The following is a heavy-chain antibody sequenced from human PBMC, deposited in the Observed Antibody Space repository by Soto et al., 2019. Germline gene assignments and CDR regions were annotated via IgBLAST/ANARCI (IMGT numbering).Heavy chain of an antibody. CDR3: ARGSTYCSGGSCYSGYYYGMDV. CDR2: MNPNSGNT. V-gene: IGHV1-8*01. CDR1: GYTFTSYD. Sequence: ASVKVSCKASGYTFTSYDINWVRQATGQGLEWMGWMNPNSGNTGYAQKFQGRVTMTRNTSISTAYMELSSLRSEDTAVYYCARGSTYCSGGSCYSGYYYGMDVWGQGTTVTVSS. D-gene: IGHD2-15*01. J-gene: IGHJ6*02.